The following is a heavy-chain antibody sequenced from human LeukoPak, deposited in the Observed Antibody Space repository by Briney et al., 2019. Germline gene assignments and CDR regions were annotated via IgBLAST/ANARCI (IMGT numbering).Heavy chain of an antibody. CDR2: ISSSSSYI. V-gene: IGHV3-21*01. D-gene: IGHD2-2*01. CDR3: ASQACSSTSCSAVDP. Sequence: PGGSLTLNCAASGFTFSSYSMNWLRQAPGKELEWVSSISSSSSYIYYADSVKGRFTISRDNAKNSLYLQMNSLRAEDTAVYYCASQACSSTSCSAVDPWGQGTLVTVSS. J-gene: IGHJ5*02. CDR1: GFTFSSYS.